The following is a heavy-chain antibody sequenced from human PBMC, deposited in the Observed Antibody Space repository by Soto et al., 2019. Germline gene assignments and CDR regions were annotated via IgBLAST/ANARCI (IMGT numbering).Heavy chain of an antibody. D-gene: IGHD6-13*01. CDR1: GGTLSSYA. J-gene: IGHJ4*02. CDR2: IIPIFGTA. CDR3: ARGGGAAAATDY. V-gene: IGHV1-69*13. Sequence: ASVKVSCKASGGTLSSYAISWVRQAPGQGLEWMGGIIPIFGTANYAQKFQGRVTITADESTSTAYMELSSLRSEDTAVYYCARGGGAAAATDYWGQGTLVTVSS.